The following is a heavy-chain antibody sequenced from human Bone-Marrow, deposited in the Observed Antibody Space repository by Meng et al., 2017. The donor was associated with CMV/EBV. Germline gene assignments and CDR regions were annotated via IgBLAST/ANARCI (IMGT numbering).Heavy chain of an antibody. CDR2: ISSSGSTI. CDR3: ASSIAAHPVLFDY. J-gene: IGHJ4*02. CDR1: GFTFSDYY. V-gene: IGHV3-11*04. Sequence: GESLKISCAASGFTFSDYYMAWIRQAPGKGLEWVSYISSSGSTIYYADSVKGRFTISRDNAKNSLYLQMNSLRAEDTAVYYCASSIAAHPVLFDYWGQGTLVTVSS. D-gene: IGHD6-6*01.